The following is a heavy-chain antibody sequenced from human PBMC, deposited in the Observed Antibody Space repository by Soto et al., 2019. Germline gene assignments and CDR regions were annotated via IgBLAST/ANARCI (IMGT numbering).Heavy chain of an antibody. CDR3: ARGPRTQLWFPSVY. V-gene: IGHV1-2*02. CDR1: GYTFSDYY. J-gene: IGHJ4*02. D-gene: IGHD5-18*01. Sequence: QVQLVQSGAEVQKPGTSVKVSCKASGYTFSDYYLHWVRQAPGQGLEWMGWISPKSGGTHFAPKFEGRVTLTTDTSISTAVMEVSRLSSDDTAVYYCARGPRTQLWFPSVYWGQGTLVTVSS. CDR2: ISPKSGGT.